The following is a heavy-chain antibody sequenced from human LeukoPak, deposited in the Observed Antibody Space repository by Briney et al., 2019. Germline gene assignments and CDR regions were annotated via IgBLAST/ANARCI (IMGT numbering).Heavy chain of an antibody. CDR3: ARAARRTIFGVVIFYMDV. Sequence: SETLSLTCAVYGGSFSGYYWSWIRQPPGKGLEWIGYIYYSGSTNYNPSLKSRVTISVDTSKNQFSLKLSSVTAADTAVYYCARAARRTIFGVVIFYMDVWGKGTTVTVSS. CDR1: GGSFSGYY. CDR2: IYYSGST. D-gene: IGHD3-3*01. J-gene: IGHJ6*03. V-gene: IGHV4-59*01.